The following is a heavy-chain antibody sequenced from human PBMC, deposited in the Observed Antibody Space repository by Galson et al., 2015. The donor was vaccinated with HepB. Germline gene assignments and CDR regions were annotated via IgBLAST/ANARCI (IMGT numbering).Heavy chain of an antibody. J-gene: IGHJ4*02. CDR2: IYYSGSD. Sequence: SETLSLTCTVSGGSISNSLYYWDWTRQPPGKGLEWIGSIYYSGSDYYNPSLKSRVAISVDTSGNQFSLKLNSVTAADTAVYYCARRGWGSRDLSWFDWGQGILVTVSS. CDR3: ARRGWGSRDLSWFD. V-gene: IGHV4-39*01. D-gene: IGHD7-27*01. CDR1: GGSISNSLYY.